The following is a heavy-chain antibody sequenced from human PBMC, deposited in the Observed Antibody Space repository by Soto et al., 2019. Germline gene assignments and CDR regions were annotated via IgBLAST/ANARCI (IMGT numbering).Heavy chain of an antibody. V-gene: IGHV3-23*01. CDR1: GFTFSRHA. J-gene: IGHJ4*02. D-gene: IGHD6-13*01. Sequence: EVQLLESGGGLVQPGGSLRLYCTASGFTFSRHALTWVRQAPGKGLEWVPGLSDSGGSTYYADSVKGRFTISRDNSMNTLYLQMNTLRAEDTAVYYCAKVSSSWYAGFFDLWGQGTRVTVSS. CDR3: AKVSSSWYAGFFDL. CDR2: LSDSGGST.